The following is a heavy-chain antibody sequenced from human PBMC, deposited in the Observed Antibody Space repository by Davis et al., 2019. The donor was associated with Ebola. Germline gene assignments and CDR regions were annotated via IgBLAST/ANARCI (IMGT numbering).Heavy chain of an antibody. CDR2: TSYTYKWNN. J-gene: IGHJ4*02. V-gene: IGHV6-1*01. CDR3: ARGWLRTGFDC. Sequence: HWQTPSLTCVIFGERVSSKSATWNWTWQSPSRVLEWLGRTSYTYKWNNGYGLSVKSRITINPDTSKNQFSLHLNSVTPEDTAVYYCARGWLRTGFDCWDQGTLVTVSS. CDR1: GERVSSKSAT. D-gene: IGHD3/OR15-3a*01.